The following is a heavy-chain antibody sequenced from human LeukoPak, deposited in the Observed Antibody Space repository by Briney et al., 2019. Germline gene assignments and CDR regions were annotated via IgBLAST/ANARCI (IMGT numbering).Heavy chain of an antibody. V-gene: IGHV3-21*01. Sequence: PGGSLRLSCAASGFTFSSYSMNWVRQAPGKGLEWVSSISSSSSYIYYAGSVKGRFTISRDNAENSLYLQMNSLRAEDTAAYYCARDPRNWNPGDYGMDVWGQGTTVTVSS. J-gene: IGHJ6*02. CDR3: ARDPRNWNPGDYGMDV. CDR2: ISSSSSYI. D-gene: IGHD1-1*01. CDR1: GFTFSSYS.